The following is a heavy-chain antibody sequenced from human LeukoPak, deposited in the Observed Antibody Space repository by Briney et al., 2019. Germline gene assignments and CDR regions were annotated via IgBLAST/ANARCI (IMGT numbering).Heavy chain of an antibody. Sequence: GGSLRLSCAASGFTFSSYWMHWVRQAPGKGLVWVSRINSDGSSTSYADSVKGRFAISRDNAKNTLYLQMNSLRAEDTAVYYCARVPLYDSSGYPVDYWGQGTLVTVSS. CDR2: INSDGSST. CDR3: ARVPLYDSSGYPVDY. D-gene: IGHD3-22*01. J-gene: IGHJ4*02. CDR1: GFTFSSYW. V-gene: IGHV3-74*01.